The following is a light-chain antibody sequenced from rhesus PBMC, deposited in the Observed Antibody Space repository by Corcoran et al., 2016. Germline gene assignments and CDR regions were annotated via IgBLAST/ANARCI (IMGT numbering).Light chain of an antibody. Sequence: DIQMTQSPSSLSAYVGDTVTITCRASQGISSYLNWYQQKTGKAPKLLIYQASTFQSGVPSRLSGSGSGTDYTFTISSLQPEDVATYYCQHGYGTPYSFGQGTKVEIK. V-gene: IGKV1-74*01. CDR1: QGISSY. J-gene: IGKJ2*01. CDR2: QAS. CDR3: QHGYGTPYS.